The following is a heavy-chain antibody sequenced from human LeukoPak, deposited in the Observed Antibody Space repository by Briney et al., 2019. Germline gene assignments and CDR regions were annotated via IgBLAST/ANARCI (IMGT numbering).Heavy chain of an antibody. V-gene: IGHV1-18*01. CDR2: ISAYNGNT. Sequence: GASVKVSCKASGYTFTSYGISWVRQAPGRGLEWMGWISAYNGNTNYAQKLQGRVTMTTGTSTSTAYMELRSLRSDDTAVYYCARAQLRYFDWLSDVDAFDIWGRGTMVTVSS. J-gene: IGHJ3*02. D-gene: IGHD3-9*01. CDR1: GYTFTSYG. CDR3: ARAQLRYFDWLSDVDAFDI.